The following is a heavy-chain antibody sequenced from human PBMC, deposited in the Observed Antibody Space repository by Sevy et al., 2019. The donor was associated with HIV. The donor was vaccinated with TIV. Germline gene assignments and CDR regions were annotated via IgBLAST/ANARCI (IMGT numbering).Heavy chain of an antibody. CDR1: GDSIISSHW. J-gene: IGHJ4*02. CDR2: MYHRGTT. Sequence: SETLSLTCTVSGDSIISSHWWSWFRQTPGEGLEWIGDMYHRGTTNYSPSLKNRVIISVDTSKNQFSLKLTSVTAADTAVYYCAAAAGTDILGYYFGSWGQGTPVTVSS. V-gene: IGHV4-4*02. D-gene: IGHD2-21*01. CDR3: AAAAGTDILGYYFGS.